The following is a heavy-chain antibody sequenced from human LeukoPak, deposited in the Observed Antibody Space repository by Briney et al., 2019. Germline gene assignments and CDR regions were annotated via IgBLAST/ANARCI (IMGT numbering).Heavy chain of an antibody. V-gene: IGHV4-59*01. J-gene: IGHJ4*02. CDR1: GGSISNYY. CDR3: ARGYTNYPYYFDY. D-gene: IGHD4-11*01. Sequence: SETLSLTCTVFGGSISNYYWTRIRQPPGRGLEWIGYIYYSGSTNYNPSLKSRVTMSVDKSKNQFSLNLSSVTAADTAVYFCARGYTNYPYYFDYWGQGTLVTVSS. CDR2: IYYSGST.